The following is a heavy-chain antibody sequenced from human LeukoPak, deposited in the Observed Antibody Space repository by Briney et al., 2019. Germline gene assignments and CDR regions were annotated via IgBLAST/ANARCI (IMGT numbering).Heavy chain of an antibody. D-gene: IGHD5-12*01. CDR3: ARDARTTRGYSGYEARLYYFDY. Sequence: ASVKVSCKASGGTFSSYAISRVRQAPGQGLEWMGRIIPIFGTANYAQKFQGRVTITTDESTSTAYMELSSLRSEDTAVYYCARDARTTRGYSGYEARLYYFDYWGQGTLVTVSS. J-gene: IGHJ4*02. CDR2: IIPIFGTA. V-gene: IGHV1-69*05. CDR1: GGTFSSYA.